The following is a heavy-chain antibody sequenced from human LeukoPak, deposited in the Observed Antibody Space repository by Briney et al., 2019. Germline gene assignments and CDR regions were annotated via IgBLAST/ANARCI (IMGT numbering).Heavy chain of an antibody. CDR2: VSRRSTFI. Sequence: GGSLRLSCAASGFAFSNFTMTWVRQAPGRGLEWLSSVSRRSTFILYADSVKGRFTISRDNAEDSLFLQMNGLRVEDTALYYCARVSGAYDHVLDSWGQGTMVTVSS. J-gene: IGHJ4*02. CDR1: GFAFSNFT. D-gene: IGHD3-16*01. CDR3: ARVSGAYDHVLDS. V-gene: IGHV3-21*01.